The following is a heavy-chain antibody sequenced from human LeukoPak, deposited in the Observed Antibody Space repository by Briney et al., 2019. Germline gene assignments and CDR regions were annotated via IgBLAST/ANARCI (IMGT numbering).Heavy chain of an antibody. V-gene: IGHV4-59*01. J-gene: IGHJ4*02. CDR1: GGTISSDY. CDR2: IYYSGST. CDR3: ARDTGYYDY. D-gene: IGHD3-22*01. Sequence: PSETLSLTCTVSGGTISSDYWSWIRLPPGKGLEWIGYIYYSGSTNYNPSLQSRVTISVDTSKNQFSLKLSSVTAADTAVYYCARDTGYYDYWGQGTLVTVSS.